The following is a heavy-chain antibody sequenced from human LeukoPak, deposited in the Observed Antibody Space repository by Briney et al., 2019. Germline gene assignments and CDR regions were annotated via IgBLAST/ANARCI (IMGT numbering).Heavy chain of an antibody. CDR1: GFTFSSYN. J-gene: IGHJ2*01. Sequence: AGSLRLSCAASGFTFSSYNMNWVRQAPGLGLEWVSSISSSSRYIYYADSVKGRFTISRDDASNSLFLQMNSLRPEDTAVYYCARDGPVAVATLWFFDLWGRGTLVTVSS. D-gene: IGHD6-19*01. V-gene: IGHV3-21*01. CDR3: ARDGPVAVATLWFFDL. CDR2: ISSSSRYI.